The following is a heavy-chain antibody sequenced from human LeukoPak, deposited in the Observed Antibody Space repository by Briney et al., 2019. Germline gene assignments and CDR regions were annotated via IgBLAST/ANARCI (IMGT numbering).Heavy chain of an antibody. Sequence: GGSLRLSCAASGFTFSSYSMNWVRQAPGKGLEWVSFISSSSTYIYYADSLKGRFTIPRNNAKNSLYLQMNSRRAEDTAVYYCARDGVAELMSALDYWGQGILVTVSS. D-gene: IGHD1-26*01. CDR1: GFTFSSYS. J-gene: IGHJ4*02. V-gene: IGHV3-21*06. CDR3: ARDGVAELMSALDY. CDR2: ISSSSTYI.